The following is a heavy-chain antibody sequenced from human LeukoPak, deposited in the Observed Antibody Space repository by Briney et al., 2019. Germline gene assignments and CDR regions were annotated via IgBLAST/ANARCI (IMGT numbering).Heavy chain of an antibody. CDR3: ARVVGATLDVWFDP. V-gene: IGHV4-59*01. J-gene: IGHJ5*02. CDR1: GGSISSYY. CDR2: IYYSGST. Sequence: PSETLSLTCTVSGGSISSYYWSWIRQPPGKGLEWIGYIYYSGSTNYNPSLESRVTISVDTSKNQFSLKLSSVTAADTAVYYCARVVGATLDVWFDPWGQGTLVTVSS. D-gene: IGHD1-26*01.